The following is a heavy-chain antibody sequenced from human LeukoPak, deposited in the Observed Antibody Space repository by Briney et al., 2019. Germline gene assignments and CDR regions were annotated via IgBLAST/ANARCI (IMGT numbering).Heavy chain of an antibody. Sequence: SETLSLTCSVYSGSFSGYYWSWIRQPPGKGLEWIGEINHSGSTNYNPSLKSRVTISVDTSKNQFSLKLSSVTAADTAVYYCADLNWFDPWGQGTLVTVSS. J-gene: IGHJ5*02. CDR2: INHSGST. CDR1: SGSFSGYY. V-gene: IGHV4-34*01. CDR3: ADLNWFDP.